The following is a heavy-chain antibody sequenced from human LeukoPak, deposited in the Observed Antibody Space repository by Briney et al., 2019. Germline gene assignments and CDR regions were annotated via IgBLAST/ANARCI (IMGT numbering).Heavy chain of an antibody. CDR2: ISSSSSTI. J-gene: IGHJ4*02. V-gene: IGHV3-48*01. D-gene: IGHD6-13*01. CDR1: GFNFSSYS. Sequence: GGSLRLSCAASGFNFSSYSMNWVRQAPGKGLECVSYISSSSSTIYYADSVKGRFTISRDNAKNSLYLQMNSLRAEDTAVYYCARVYSTSSSWYGDFDYWGQGTLVTVSS. CDR3: ARVYSTSSSWYGDFDY.